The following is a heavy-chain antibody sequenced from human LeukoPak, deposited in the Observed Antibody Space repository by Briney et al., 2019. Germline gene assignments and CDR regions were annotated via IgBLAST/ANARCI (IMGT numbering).Heavy chain of an antibody. Sequence: PGGSLRLSCAASGFTFSSYAMSWVRQAPGKGLEWVSAISGSGGSTYYADSVKGRFTISRDNSKDTLYLQMNSLRAEDTAVYYCAGDSSGIFDYWGQGTLVTVSS. CDR3: AGDSSGIFDY. D-gene: IGHD3-22*01. CDR2: ISGSGGST. CDR1: GFTFSSYA. V-gene: IGHV3-23*01. J-gene: IGHJ4*02.